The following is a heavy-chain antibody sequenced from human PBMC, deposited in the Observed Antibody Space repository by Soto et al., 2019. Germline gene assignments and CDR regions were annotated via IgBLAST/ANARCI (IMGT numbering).Heavy chain of an antibody. Sequence: QVQLVESGGGVVQPGRSLRLSCAASGFTFSTYGMHWVRQVPGKGLEWVAAISYDGSKKYYADSVKGRFTISRDNSENTLYLQMNSLRAEDTAMYYCAPLGVGAQDNYWGQGTLVTVSS. V-gene: IGHV3-30*03. D-gene: IGHD1-26*01. CDR2: ISYDGSKK. CDR1: GFTFSTYG. CDR3: APLGVGAQDNY. J-gene: IGHJ4*02.